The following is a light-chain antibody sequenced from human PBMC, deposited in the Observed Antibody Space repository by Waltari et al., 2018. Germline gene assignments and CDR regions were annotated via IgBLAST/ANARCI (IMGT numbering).Light chain of an antibody. V-gene: IGLV4-69*01. CDR1: SGHSSTI. J-gene: IGLJ3*02. CDR3: QTGGHGTWV. Sequence: QLVLTQLPSASASLGASVKLTCTLDSGHSSTIIAWHQQKPEKGPRFLMKVNSDGSHTKGDEIPDRFSGSSSGPERYLTISSVQSEDEADYYCQTGGHGTWVFGGGTKLTVL. CDR2: VNSDGSH.